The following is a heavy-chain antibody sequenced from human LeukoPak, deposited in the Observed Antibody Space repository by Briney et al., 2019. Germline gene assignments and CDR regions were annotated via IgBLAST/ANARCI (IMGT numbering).Heavy chain of an antibody. CDR2: IYHSGNT. V-gene: IGHV4-38-2*02. D-gene: IGHD3-22*01. CDR3: ARGSFYYDSSGYQYYFDY. CDR1: SYSISSGYY. J-gene: IGHJ4*02. Sequence: SETLSLTCTVSSYSISSGYYWGWIRQPPGKGLEWIGNIYHSGNTYYKPSLKSRVTISVDTSKNQFSLKLSSVTAADTAVYYCARGSFYYDSSGYQYYFDYWGQGTLVTVSS.